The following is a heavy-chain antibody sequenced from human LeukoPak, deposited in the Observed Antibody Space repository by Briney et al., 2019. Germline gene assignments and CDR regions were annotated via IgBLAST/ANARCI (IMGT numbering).Heavy chain of an antibody. J-gene: IGHJ4*02. CDR3: AKDSRFDYDSSGYLY. V-gene: IGHV3-30*02. Sequence: GGSLRLSCAASGFTFSSYGMHWVRQAPGKGLEWVAFIRYDGSNKYYADSVKGRFTISRDNSKNTLYLQMNSLRAEDTAVYYCAKDSRFDYDSSGYLYWGQGTLVTVSS. D-gene: IGHD3-22*01. CDR2: IRYDGSNK. CDR1: GFTFSSYG.